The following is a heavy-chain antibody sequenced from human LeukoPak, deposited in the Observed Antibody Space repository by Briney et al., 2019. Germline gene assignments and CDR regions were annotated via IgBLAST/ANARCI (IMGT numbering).Heavy chain of an antibody. D-gene: IGHD4-23*01. Sequence: PGGSLRFSCAASGFTFSSYWMNWVRQAPGKGLVWVSRIASDGSSTTYADSVKGRFSISRDNAKNTLYLQMNSLRVEDTAVYYCARGRPHGNDYWGQGTLVTASS. J-gene: IGHJ4*02. CDR3: ARGRPHGNDY. V-gene: IGHV3-74*01. CDR2: IASDGSST. CDR1: GFTFSSYW.